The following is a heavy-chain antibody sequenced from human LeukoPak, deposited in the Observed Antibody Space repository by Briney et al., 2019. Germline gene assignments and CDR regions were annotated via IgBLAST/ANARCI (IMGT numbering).Heavy chain of an antibody. CDR3: AHSGVRAAFDY. CDR1: GFYRGTGGGG. D-gene: IGHD3-3*01. CDR2: IYWDDDK. Sequence: CGPTVVNPPQTLTLTGTFTGFYRGTGGGGGGWIGQPPGKALEWLALIYWDDDKRYSPSLKSRLTITKDTSKNQVVLTMTNMDPVDTATYYCAHSGVRAAFDYWGQGTLVTVSS. J-gene: IGHJ4*02. V-gene: IGHV2-5*02.